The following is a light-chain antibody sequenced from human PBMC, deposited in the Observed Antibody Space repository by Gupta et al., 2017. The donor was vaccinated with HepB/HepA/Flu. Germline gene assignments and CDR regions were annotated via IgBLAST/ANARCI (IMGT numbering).Light chain of an antibody. V-gene: IGKV1-5*03. Sequence: DIRVIQSPSTLSTSVGERVTITCRASEDIKTFLAWYQQQPGKAPKLLIYQTSNLQSGVTSRFRGSGSGTEFTLTISSLQPDDSATYYCQQYDTFSRPTFGGGTKVEI. CDR2: QTS. CDR3: QQYDTFSRPT. J-gene: IGKJ4*01. CDR1: EDIKTF.